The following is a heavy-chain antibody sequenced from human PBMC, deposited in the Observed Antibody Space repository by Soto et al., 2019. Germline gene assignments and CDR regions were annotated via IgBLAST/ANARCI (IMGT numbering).Heavy chain of an antibody. CDR2: IWYDGSNK. Sequence: PLGVLRLSCAASGFTFSSYGMHWVRQAPGKGLEWVAVIWYDGSNKYYADSLKFRFTISRHNSKNTLYLQMNSLRAEDTAVYYCARESCSSTSCYPNLDYWGQGTLVTVSS. V-gene: IGHV3-33*01. J-gene: IGHJ4*02. CDR3: ARESCSSTSCYPNLDY. D-gene: IGHD2-2*01. CDR1: GFTFSSYG.